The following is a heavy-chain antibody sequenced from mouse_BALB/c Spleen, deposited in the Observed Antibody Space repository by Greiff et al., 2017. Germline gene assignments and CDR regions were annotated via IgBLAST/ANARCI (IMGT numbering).Heavy chain of an antibody. CDR3: ARSYYEGAMDY. Sequence: DVQLVESGGGLVKLGGSLKLSCAASGFTFSSYYMSWVRQTPEKRLELVAAINSNGGSTYYPDTVKGRFTISRDNAKNTLYLQMSSLKSEDTALYYCARSYYEGAMDYWGQGTSVTVSS. J-gene: IGHJ4*01. CDR2: INSNGGST. D-gene: IGHD1-1*01. CDR1: GFTFSSYY. V-gene: IGHV5-6-2*01.